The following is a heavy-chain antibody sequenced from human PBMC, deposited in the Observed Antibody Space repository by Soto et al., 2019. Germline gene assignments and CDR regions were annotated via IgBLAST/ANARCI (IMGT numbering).Heavy chain of an antibody. V-gene: IGHV3-23*01. Sequence: EVQLLESGGGLVQPGGSLRLSCAASGFTFSSYGMSWVRQAPGKELEWVSAISGSGGSTYYADSVKGRFTISRDNSKNTLYLQMNSLRAEDTAVYYCAKSGGYNYGYQETDYWGQGTLVTVSS. CDR3: AKSGGYNYGYQETDY. D-gene: IGHD5-18*01. CDR2: ISGSGGST. CDR1: GFTFSSYG. J-gene: IGHJ4*02.